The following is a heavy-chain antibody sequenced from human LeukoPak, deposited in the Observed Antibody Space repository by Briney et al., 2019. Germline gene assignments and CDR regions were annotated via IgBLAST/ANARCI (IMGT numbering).Heavy chain of an antibody. D-gene: IGHD1-26*01. V-gene: IGHV4-4*07. CDR1: GGSISSYY. CDR2: IYTSGST. CDR3: AGGGWELLLGYFDY. Sequence: SETLSLTCTVSGGSISSYYWSWIRQPAGKGLEWIGRIYTSGSTNYNPSLKSRVTMSVDTSKNQFSLKLSSVTAADTAVYYCAGGGWELLLGYFDYWGQGTLVTVSS. J-gene: IGHJ4*02.